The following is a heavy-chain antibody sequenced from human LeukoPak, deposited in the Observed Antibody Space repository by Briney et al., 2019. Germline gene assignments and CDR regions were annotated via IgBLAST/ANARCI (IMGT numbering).Heavy chain of an antibody. CDR2: INTDGSST. V-gene: IGHV3-74*01. J-gene: IGHJ4*02. Sequence: GGSLRLSCGASGFTFSSYWMHWVRQAPGKGLVWVSRINTDGSSTNYADSVKGRFTISRDNAKNTLHLQMNSLRAEDTAVYYCARSPTGTYLFDYWGQGTLVTVSS. D-gene: IGHD4-11*01. CDR3: ARSPTGTYLFDY. CDR1: GFTFSSYW.